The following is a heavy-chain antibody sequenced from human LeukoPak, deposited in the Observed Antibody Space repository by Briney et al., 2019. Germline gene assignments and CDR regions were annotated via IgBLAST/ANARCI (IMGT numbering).Heavy chain of an antibody. V-gene: IGHV3-23*01. D-gene: IGHD3-22*01. CDR3: AKDQYYDSSGYYYF. Sequence: GGCLRLSCAASVVTFSSYPVSWVRQAPWKGLEWVSAISGSGGSTYYADSVKGRFTISRDNSKNTLYLQMNSLRAEDTAVYYCAKDQYYDSSGYYYFWGQGTLVTVSS. CDR1: VVTFSSYP. CDR2: ISGSGGST. J-gene: IGHJ4*02.